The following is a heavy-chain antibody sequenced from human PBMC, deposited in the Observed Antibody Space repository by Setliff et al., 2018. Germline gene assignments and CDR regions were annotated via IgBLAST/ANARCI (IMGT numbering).Heavy chain of an antibody. J-gene: IGHJ6*03. V-gene: IGHV3-74*01. CDR1: GFTFSIYW. Sequence: GGSLRLSCAASGFTFSIYWMHWVRQVPGKGLEWVSRINIDGRSINYADSVRGRFTISRDNAKNTVYLQMNSLRAEDTAVYYCARDREGDGNYYMDVWGKGTTVTVSS. D-gene: IGHD1-1*01. CDR3: ARDREGDGNYYMDV. CDR2: INIDGRSI.